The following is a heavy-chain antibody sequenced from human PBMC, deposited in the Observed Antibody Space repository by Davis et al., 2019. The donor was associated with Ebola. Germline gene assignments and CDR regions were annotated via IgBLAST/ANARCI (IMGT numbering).Heavy chain of an antibody. CDR2: IFPGDSDI. V-gene: IGHV5-51*01. CDR3: ARHRRQLNYYGMDV. Sequence: GESLKISCKGSGYRFTNYWIGWVRQMPGKGLEWMGIIFPGDSDIRYSPSFQGQVTISADKSINTAYLQWSSLKASDTAMYYCARHRRQLNYYGMDVWGQGTTVTVSS. D-gene: IGHD6-6*01. CDR1: GYRFTNYW. J-gene: IGHJ6*02.